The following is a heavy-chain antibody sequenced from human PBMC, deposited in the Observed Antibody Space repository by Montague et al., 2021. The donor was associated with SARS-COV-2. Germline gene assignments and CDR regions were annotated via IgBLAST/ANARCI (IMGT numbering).Heavy chain of an antibody. CDR2: IYYSGTT. V-gene: IGHV4-39*07. CDR1: SGSIISSGYY. CDR3: ARGMFGGVTTQFDY. J-gene: IGHJ4*02. D-gene: IGHD3-16*01. Sequence: SETLSLTCTVSSGSIISSGYYWGWIRQPPGKDLEWIGNIYYSGTTYYNPSLQSRGTISVDTSKNHLSLRLSSVTAADTAVYFCARGMFGGVTTQFDYWGQGGQVTVSS.